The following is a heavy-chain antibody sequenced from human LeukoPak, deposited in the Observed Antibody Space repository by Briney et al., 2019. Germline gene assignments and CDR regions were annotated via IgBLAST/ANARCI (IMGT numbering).Heavy chain of an antibody. V-gene: IGHV3-74*01. Sequence: PGGSLRLSCAVSGFTLSSYWMHWVRQAPGKGLVWVSRIDSDGTTIDYADSVKGRFTISRDNANNTLYLQMNSLRAEDAGVYHCARGLTLLGYCSGTSCLMNYWGQGTLVTVSS. D-gene: IGHD2-2*01. CDR2: IDSDGTTI. J-gene: IGHJ4*02. CDR1: GFTLSSYW. CDR3: ARGLTLLGYCSGTSCLMNY.